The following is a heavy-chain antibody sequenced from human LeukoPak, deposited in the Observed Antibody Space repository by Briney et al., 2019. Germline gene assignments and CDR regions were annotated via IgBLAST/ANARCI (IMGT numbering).Heavy chain of an antibody. CDR1: GDSVSSNSAA. Sequence: SQTLSLTCAISGDSVSSNSAAWNWIRQPPSGGLEWLGRTYYRSKWYNDYAVSVKSRITISPDTSKNQFSLQLNSVTPEDTAVYYCARIGYCSSTSCYYEYYFDYWGQGTLVTVSS. V-gene: IGHV6-1*01. CDR3: ARIGYCSSTSCYYEYYFDY. J-gene: IGHJ4*02. CDR2: TYYRSKWYN. D-gene: IGHD2-2*01.